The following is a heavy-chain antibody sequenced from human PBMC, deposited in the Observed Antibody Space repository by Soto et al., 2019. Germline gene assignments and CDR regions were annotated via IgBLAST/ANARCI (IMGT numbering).Heavy chain of an antibody. CDR1: GFIFSNRW. CDR2: IKPDGSEK. Sequence: EVQLVESGGQLVQPGGSLRLSCAASGFIFSNRWTSWVRQAPGKGLEWVAHIKPDGSEKYYVDSVKGRFTISRDNAKNSVYLQMTSLRAEDTAVYYCARGHYGLDVWGQGTTVAVSS. J-gene: IGHJ6*02. CDR3: ARGHYGLDV. V-gene: IGHV3-7*01.